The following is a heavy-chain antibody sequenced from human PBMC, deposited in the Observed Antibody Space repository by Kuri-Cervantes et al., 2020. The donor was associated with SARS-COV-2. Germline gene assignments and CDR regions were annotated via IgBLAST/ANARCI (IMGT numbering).Heavy chain of an antibody. D-gene: IGHD3-10*01. CDR3: ARGSSPLGVTYDY. J-gene: IGHJ4*02. CDR2: ISGSGGST. Sequence: GESLKISCAASGFTFSSYAMSWVRQVPGKGLEWVSAISGSGGSTYYADSVKGRFTISRDNSKNTLYLQMNSLRAEDTAVYYCARGSSPLGVTYDYWGQGTLVTVSS. CDR1: GFTFSSYA. V-gene: IGHV3-23*01.